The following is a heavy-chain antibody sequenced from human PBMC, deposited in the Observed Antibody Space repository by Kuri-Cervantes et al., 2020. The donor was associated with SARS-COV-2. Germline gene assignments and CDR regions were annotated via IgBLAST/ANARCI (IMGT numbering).Heavy chain of an antibody. D-gene: IGHD2-2*01. CDR1: GYTFTNYG. J-gene: IGHJ6*03. CDR3: ARSRHCSSTSCYGGYYMDV. V-gene: IGHV1-18*04. Sequence: ASVKVSCKASGYTFTNYGISWVRQAPGQGLEWMGWSSGYNGNTNYAQKVQGRVTMAADISTSTAYMELGRLRSDDTAMYYCARSRHCSSTSCYGGYYMDVWGKGTAVTVSS. CDR2: SSGYNGNT.